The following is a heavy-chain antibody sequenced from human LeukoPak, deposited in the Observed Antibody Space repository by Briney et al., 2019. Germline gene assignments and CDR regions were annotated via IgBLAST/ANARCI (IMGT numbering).Heavy chain of an antibody. CDR1: GFSFSVFW. D-gene: IGHD5-24*01. J-gene: IGHJ4*02. CDR2: IKTDGSIT. CDR3: ARDADGYIDDY. Sequence: GGSLRLSCAASGFSFSVFWMHWVRQAPGKGPVWVSRIKTDGSITDYADSVKGRFTISRDNAKNTLYLQMNSLRAEDTAVYYCARDADGYIDDYWGQGTLVTVSS. V-gene: IGHV3-74*01.